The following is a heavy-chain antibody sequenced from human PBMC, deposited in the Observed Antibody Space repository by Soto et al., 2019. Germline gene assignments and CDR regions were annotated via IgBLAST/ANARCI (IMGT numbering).Heavy chain of an antibody. CDR1: GFTFTTSA. V-gene: IGHV1-58*01. J-gene: IGHJ4*02. D-gene: IGHD4-4*01. CDR2: IVVGSGNT. Sequence: ASVKVSCKASGFTFTTSAVQWVRQARGQRLEWIGWIVVGSGNTNYAQKFQERVTITRDMSTSTAYMELSSLRSEDMAVYYCASFPSYTVSSPYYFDYWGQGTLVTVSS. CDR3: ASFPSYTVSSPYYFDY.